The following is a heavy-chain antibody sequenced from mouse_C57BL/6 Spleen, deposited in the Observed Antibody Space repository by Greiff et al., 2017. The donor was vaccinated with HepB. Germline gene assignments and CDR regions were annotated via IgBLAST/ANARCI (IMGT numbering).Heavy chain of an antibody. CDR1: GYTFTSYW. Sequence: QVQLQQSGAELVKPGASVKLSCKASGYTFTSYWMHWVKQRPGQGLEWIGMIHPNSGSTNYNEKFKSKATLTVDKSSSTAYMQLSSLTSEDSAVYYCARGGLDLYWYFDVWGTGTTVTVSS. V-gene: IGHV1-64*01. J-gene: IGHJ1*03. CDR2: IHPNSGST. D-gene: IGHD3-3*01. CDR3: ARGGLDLYWYFDV.